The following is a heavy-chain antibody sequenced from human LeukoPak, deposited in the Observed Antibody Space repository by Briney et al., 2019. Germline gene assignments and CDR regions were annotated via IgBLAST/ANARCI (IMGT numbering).Heavy chain of an antibody. D-gene: IGHD3-22*01. J-gene: IGHJ4*02. CDR2: LDQDGSEI. V-gene: IGHV3-7*01. Sequence: PGGSLRLSCAASGFALSDHYMDWVRQAPGKGLEWVANLDQDGSEIYYVDSVKGRFTISRDNAKNSLYLQMNSLRAEDTAVYYCARRYYYDSSSDFDSWGQGTLVTVSS. CDR1: GFALSDHY. CDR3: ARRYYYDSSSDFDS.